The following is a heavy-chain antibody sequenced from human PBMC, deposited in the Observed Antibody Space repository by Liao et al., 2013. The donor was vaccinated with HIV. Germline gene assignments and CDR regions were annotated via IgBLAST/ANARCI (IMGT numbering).Heavy chain of an antibody. V-gene: IGHV4-61*02. D-gene: IGHD3-22*01. Sequence: QVQLQESGPGLVKPSQTLSLTCSVSGGSIRGGSYYWGWIRQPAGKGLEWVGHIYSSGSSNYNPALKSRVAISADTSKNQVSLRVDSVTAPDTGVYYCAIFGYYDSSGTPWYYMAVWGKGTTVTVSS. CDR2: IYSSGSS. CDR3: AIFGYYDSSGTPWYYMAV. CDR1: GGSIRGGSYY. J-gene: IGHJ6*03.